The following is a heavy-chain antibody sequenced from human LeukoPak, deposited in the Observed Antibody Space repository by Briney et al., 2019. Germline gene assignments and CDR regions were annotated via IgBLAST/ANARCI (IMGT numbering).Heavy chain of an antibody. D-gene: IGHD5-18*01. J-gene: IGHJ4*02. Sequence: PGGSLRLSCAASGFTFISYGMHWVRQAPGKGLEWVAFIRYDGTNKYYADSVKGRFIISRDNSKNTLYLQMNSLRGEDTAVYYCAKDPYTTMAPTGSGYYFDYWGQGTLVTVSS. CDR2: IRYDGTNK. V-gene: IGHV3-30*02. CDR1: GFTFISYG. CDR3: AKDPYTTMAPTGSGYYFDY.